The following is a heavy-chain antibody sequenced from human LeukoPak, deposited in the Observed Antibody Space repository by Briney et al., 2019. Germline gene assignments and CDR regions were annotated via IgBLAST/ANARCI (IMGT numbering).Heavy chain of an antibody. CDR3: ATGLIGWYDY. CDR2: FDPEDGET. V-gene: IGHV1-24*01. Sequence: ASVKVSCKVSGYTLTKLSMHWVRQAPGKGLEWMGGFDPEDGETIYAQKFQGRVTMTEDTPTDTAYMELSSLRSEDTAVYYCATGLIGWYDYWGQGTLVTVSS. D-gene: IGHD6-19*01. J-gene: IGHJ4*02. CDR1: GYTLTKLS.